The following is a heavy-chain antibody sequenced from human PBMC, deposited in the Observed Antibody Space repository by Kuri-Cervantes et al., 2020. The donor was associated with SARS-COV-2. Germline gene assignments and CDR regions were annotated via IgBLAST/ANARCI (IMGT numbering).Heavy chain of an antibody. D-gene: IGHD2-2*02. CDR3: ARVVGCSSTSCYTLYSDY. Sequence: ESLKISCAVYGGSFSDYYWSWVRQPPGKGLEWIGEINHSGSTNYNPSLKSRVTISVDTSKNQFSLKLSSVTAADTAVYYCARVVGCSSTSCYTLYSDYWGQGTLVTVSS. CDR1: GGSFSDYY. V-gene: IGHV4-34*01. J-gene: IGHJ4*02. CDR2: INHSGST.